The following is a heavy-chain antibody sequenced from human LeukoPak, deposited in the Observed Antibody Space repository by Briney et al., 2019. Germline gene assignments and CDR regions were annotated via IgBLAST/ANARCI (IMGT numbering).Heavy chain of an antibody. CDR2: IYHSGST. D-gene: IGHD3-9*01. CDR3: ARDPLLTGYIGV. CDR1: GYSISSGYY. Sequence: KPSETLSLTCTVSGYSISSGYYWGWIRQPPGKGLEWIGSIYHSGSTYYNPSLKSRVTISVDTSKNQFSLKLSSATAADTAVYYCARDPLLTGYIGVWGQGTLVTVSS. V-gene: IGHV4-38-2*02. J-gene: IGHJ4*02.